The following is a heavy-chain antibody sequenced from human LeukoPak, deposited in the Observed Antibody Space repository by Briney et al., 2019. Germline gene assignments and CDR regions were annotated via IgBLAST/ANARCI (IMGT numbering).Heavy chain of an antibody. V-gene: IGHV3-48*02. D-gene: IGHD6-13*01. CDR1: GFTFSTYW. CDR2: ISRSTNSI. J-gene: IGHJ6*02. CDR3: ARDRGPGIKPAGTVGMDV. Sequence: GGSLRLSCAASGFTFSTYWMHWVRQAPGKGLEWISYISRSTNSISYADSVKGRFTISRDNAKNSLFLQVNNLRDEDTAVYYCARDRGPGIKPAGTVGMDVWGQGTTVTVSS.